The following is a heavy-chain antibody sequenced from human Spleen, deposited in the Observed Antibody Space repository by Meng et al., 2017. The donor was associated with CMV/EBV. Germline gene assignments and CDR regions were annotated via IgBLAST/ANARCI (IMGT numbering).Heavy chain of an antibody. J-gene: IGHJ5*02. Sequence: RLQLQQSGLGLVKPSQTLPLTCTSRGGSISSSSYYWGWSRQPPGKGLEWIGSIYYSGSTYYTPSLKSRVTISVDTSKNQFSLKLSSVTAADTAVYYFARAIAVAGTDGFDPWGQGTLVTVSS. CDR1: GGSISSSSYY. D-gene: IGHD6-19*01. CDR3: ARAIAVAGTDGFDP. V-gene: IGHV4-39*06. CDR2: IYYSGST.